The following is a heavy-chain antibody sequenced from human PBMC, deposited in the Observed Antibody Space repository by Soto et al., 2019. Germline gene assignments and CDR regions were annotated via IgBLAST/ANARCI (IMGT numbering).Heavy chain of an antibody. CDR1: GFTFSTYW. CDR2: ISHSGST. D-gene: IGHD3-22*01. J-gene: IGHJ4*02. V-gene: IGHV4-34*08. CDR3: ARGYESSRRYLPLLDY. Sequence: VQLVESGGGLVQPGGSLRLSCAASGFTFSTYWMHWIRQVPGKGLEWIGEISHSGSTNYNPSLMSRVTMSADTSKKQFSLRLSSVTAADTALYFCARGYESSRRYLPLLDYWGQGTLVTVSS.